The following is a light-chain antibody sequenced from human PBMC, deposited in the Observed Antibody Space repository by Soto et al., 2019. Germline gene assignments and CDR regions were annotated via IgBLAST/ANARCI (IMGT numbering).Light chain of an antibody. CDR1: QSVSSN. CDR3: QQYNSWPPLT. CDR2: GAS. V-gene: IGKV3-15*01. Sequence: EIVITQSPATLSVPPGERATLSCRASQSVSSNLAWYQQKSGQAPRLLIYGASTRANGIPARFSGSGSGTELTLTISSLQSEDFAVYYCQQYNSWPPLTFGGGTKVDIK. J-gene: IGKJ4*01.